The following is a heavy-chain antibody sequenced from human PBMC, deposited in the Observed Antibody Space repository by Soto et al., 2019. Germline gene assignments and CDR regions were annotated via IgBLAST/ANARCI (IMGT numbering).Heavy chain of an antibody. CDR3: AREGSGYKW. CDR2: IIPVFGRP. Sequence: QVQLVQSGAELKKPGSSVKVSCKASGGSFSSFGISWVRQAPGQGLEWMGGIIPVFGRPNYAQRFRGRLTITADESTNTVYLELIDLRSEDTAVYYCAREGSGYKWWGQGGQVTVSS. CDR1: GGSFSSFG. D-gene: IGHD5-12*01. V-gene: IGHV1-69*01. J-gene: IGHJ1*01.